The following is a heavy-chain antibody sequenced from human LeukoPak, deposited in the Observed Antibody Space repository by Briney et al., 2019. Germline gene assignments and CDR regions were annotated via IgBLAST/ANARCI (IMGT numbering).Heavy chain of an antibody. V-gene: IGHV1-2*02. J-gene: IGHJ5*02. Sequence: ASVKVSCKASGYTFTGYYMHWVRQAPGQGLEWMGWINPNSGGTNYAQKFQGRVTMTRDTSISTAYMELSRLRSDDTAVYYCAREAGRSSWFDPWGQGTLVTVSS. CDR2: INPNSGGT. D-gene: IGHD6-13*01. CDR3: AREAGRSSWFDP. CDR1: GYTFTGYY.